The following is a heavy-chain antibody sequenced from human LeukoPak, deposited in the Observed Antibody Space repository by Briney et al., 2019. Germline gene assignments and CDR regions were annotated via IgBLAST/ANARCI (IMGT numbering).Heavy chain of an antibody. CDR2: ISSSSSYI. Sequence: GGSLRLSCAASGFTFSSYSMNWVRQAPGKGLEWVSSISSSSSYIYYADSVKGRFTISRDSAKNSLYLQMNSLRAEDTAVYYCARDVDRRSSSSLDYWGQGTLVTVSS. V-gene: IGHV3-21*01. J-gene: IGHJ4*02. CDR1: GFTFSSYS. D-gene: IGHD6-13*01. CDR3: ARDVDRRSSSSLDY.